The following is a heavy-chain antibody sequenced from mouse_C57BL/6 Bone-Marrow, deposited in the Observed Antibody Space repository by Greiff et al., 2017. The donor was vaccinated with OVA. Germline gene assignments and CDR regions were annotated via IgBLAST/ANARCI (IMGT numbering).Heavy chain of an antibody. CDR2: IDPSDSYT. J-gene: IGHJ2*01. V-gene: IGHV1-69*01. Sequence: VQLQQPGAELVMPGASVKLSCKASGYTFTSYWMHWVKQRPGPGLEWIGEIDPSDSYTNYNQKFKGKSTLTVDKSASTAYMQLSSLTSEDSAVYYCATYFDYWGQGTTLTVSS. CDR3: ATYFDY. CDR1: GYTFTSYW.